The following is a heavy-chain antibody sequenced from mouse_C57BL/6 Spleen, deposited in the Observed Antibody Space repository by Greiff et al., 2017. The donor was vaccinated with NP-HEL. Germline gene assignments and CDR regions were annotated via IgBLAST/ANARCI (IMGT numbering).Heavy chain of an antibody. Sequence: VQLQQSGAELVRPGASVKLSCTASGFNIKDYYMHWVKQRPEQGLEWIGRIDPEDGDTEYAPKFQGKATMTADTSSNTAYLQLSSLTSEDTAVYYCTTLSIYYDYAMDDWGQGPSVTVAS. D-gene: IGHD2-4*01. J-gene: IGHJ4*01. CDR3: TTLSIYYDYAMDD. CDR1: GFNIKDYY. V-gene: IGHV14-1*01. CDR2: IDPEDGDT.